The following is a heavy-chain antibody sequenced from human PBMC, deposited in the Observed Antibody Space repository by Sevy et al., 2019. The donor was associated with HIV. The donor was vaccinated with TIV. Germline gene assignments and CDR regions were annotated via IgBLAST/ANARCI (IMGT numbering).Heavy chain of an antibody. Sequence: GGSLRLSCAASGFTFSSYGMHWVRQDPGKGLEWVAVIWYDGSNKYYADSVKGRFTISRDNSKNTLYLQMNSLRAEDTAVYYCARVPYDSSGYYYDYWGQGTLVTVSS. CDR3: ARVPYDSSGYYYDY. CDR1: GFTFSSYG. J-gene: IGHJ4*02. CDR2: IWYDGSNK. D-gene: IGHD3-22*01. V-gene: IGHV3-33*01.